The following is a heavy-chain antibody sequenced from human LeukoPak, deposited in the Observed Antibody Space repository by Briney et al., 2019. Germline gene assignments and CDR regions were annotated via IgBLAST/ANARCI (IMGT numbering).Heavy chain of an antibody. CDR2: IYHSGST. Sequence: PSGTLSLTCAVYGGSFSGYYWSWIRQPPGKGLEWIGSIYHSGSTYYNPSLKSRVTISVDTSKNQFSLKLSSVTAADTAVYYCASYCSSTSCYTTEHWFDPWGQGTLVTVSS. V-gene: IGHV4-34*01. CDR3: ASYCSSTSCYTTEHWFDP. J-gene: IGHJ5*02. CDR1: GGSFSGYY. D-gene: IGHD2-2*02.